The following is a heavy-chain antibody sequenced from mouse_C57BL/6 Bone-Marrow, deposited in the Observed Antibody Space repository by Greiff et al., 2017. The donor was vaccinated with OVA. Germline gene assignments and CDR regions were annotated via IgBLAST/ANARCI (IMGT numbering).Heavy chain of an antibody. Sequence: VQLQQSGPELVKPGASVKISCKASGYTFTDYYMNWVKQSHGKSLEWIGDINPNNGGTSYNQKFKGKATLTVDKSSSTAYMELRSLTSEDSAVYYCARSRPPWFAYWGQGTLVTVS. J-gene: IGHJ3*01. V-gene: IGHV1-26*01. CDR1: GYTFTDYY. CDR3: ARSRPPWFAY. CDR2: INPNNGGT.